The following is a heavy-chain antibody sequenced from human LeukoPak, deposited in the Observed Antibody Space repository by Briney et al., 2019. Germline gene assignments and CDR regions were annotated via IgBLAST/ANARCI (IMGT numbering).Heavy chain of an antibody. V-gene: IGHV3-23*01. D-gene: IGHD4-17*01. CDR3: AKGANGDYDSPFDY. Sequence: GGSLRLSCAVPGFTFRSYVMNWVRQAPGKGLEWVSSISGSGITIYYADSVRGRFTISRDNSNNTLYLQMNSLRVEDTAIYYCAKGANGDYDSPFDYWGQGALVTVSS. CDR1: GFTFRSYV. J-gene: IGHJ4*02. CDR2: ISGSGITI.